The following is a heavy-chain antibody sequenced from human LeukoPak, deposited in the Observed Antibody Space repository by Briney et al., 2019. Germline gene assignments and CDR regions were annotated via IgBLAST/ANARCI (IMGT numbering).Heavy chain of an antibody. CDR1: EFTFSSYA. CDR3: ARNYYDSSGYYYSLGY. J-gene: IGHJ4*02. Sequence: GGSLRLSCAASEFTFSSYAMHWVRQAPGKGLEWVAVISYDGSNKYYADSVKGRFTISRDNSKNTLYLQMNSLRAEDTAVYYCARNYYDSSGYYYSLGYWGQGTLVTVSS. CDR2: ISYDGSNK. D-gene: IGHD3-22*01. V-gene: IGHV3-30-3*01.